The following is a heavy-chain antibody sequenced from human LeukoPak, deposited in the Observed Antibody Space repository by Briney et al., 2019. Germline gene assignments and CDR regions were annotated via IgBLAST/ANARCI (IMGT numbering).Heavy chain of an antibody. CDR2: IDPSDSYT. CDR1: GYSFTTYW. J-gene: IGHJ4*02. CDR3: ARQDF. V-gene: IGHV5-10-1*01. Sequence: GEPLRISCKVSGYSFTTYWSSWVRQMPGKGLEWMGRIDPSDSYTDYAPSFQGHVTISADRSLSTAYLQWYSLKASDTAMYYCARQDFWGQGTLVTVSS.